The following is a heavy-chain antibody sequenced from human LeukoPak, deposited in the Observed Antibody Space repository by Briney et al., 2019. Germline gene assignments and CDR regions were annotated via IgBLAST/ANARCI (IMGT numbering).Heavy chain of an antibody. CDR1: GYTFTSYV. CDR2: ISAYNGNT. CDR3: ARDNIYSSGYTPPGFDY. Sequence: GASVKVSCKASGYTFTSYVISWVRQAPGQGLEWMGWISAYNGNTNYAQKLQGRVTMTTDTSTSTAYMELRSLRSDDTAVYYCARDNIYSSGYTPPGFDYWGQGTLVTVSS. D-gene: IGHD3-22*01. J-gene: IGHJ4*02. V-gene: IGHV1-18*01.